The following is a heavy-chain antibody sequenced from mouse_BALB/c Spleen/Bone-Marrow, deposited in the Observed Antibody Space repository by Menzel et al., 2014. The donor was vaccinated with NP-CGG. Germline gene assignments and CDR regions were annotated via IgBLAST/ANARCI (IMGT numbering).Heavy chain of an antibody. CDR3: AVYDYEGFAY. CDR1: GFNIKDTY. CDR2: IDPANGDT. Sequence: VQLQQSGAELVKPGASVKLSCTASGFNIKDTYMHWVKQRPEQGLEWIGRIDPANGDTKYDPKFQGKATITADTSSNTAYLQLSSLTSEDTAVYYCAVYDYEGFAYWGQGTLVTVSA. J-gene: IGHJ3*01. V-gene: IGHV14-3*02. D-gene: IGHD2-4*01.